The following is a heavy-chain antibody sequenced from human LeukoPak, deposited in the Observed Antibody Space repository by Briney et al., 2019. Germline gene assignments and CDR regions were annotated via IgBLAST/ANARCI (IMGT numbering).Heavy chain of an antibody. CDR3: AKAYYDRSGYYSFDY. V-gene: IGHV3-23*01. CDR2: ISGSGART. Sequence: GGSLRLSCAASGFTFSSCAMSWVRQAPGKGLEWVSGISGSGARTYYADSVRGRFTISRDNSKNTLYRQMNSLGAEDTAVYYCAKAYYDRSGYYSFDYWGQRTLVTVSS. CDR1: GFTFSSCA. J-gene: IGHJ4*02. D-gene: IGHD3-22*01.